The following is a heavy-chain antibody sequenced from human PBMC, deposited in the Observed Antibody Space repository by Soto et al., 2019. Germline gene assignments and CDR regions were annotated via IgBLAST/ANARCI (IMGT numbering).Heavy chain of an antibody. CDR3: ARGHGGVEATH. Sequence: QVQLQQWGAGLLKPSETLSLNCAVTGGSLSGYYWSWIRQPPGKGLEWIGEVKDGGHTNYSPSLRGRVTISSDTSNHQFSLRLTSVTAAGTGVYYCARGHGGVEATHWDQGSLVTVSS. D-gene: IGHD5-12*01. V-gene: IGHV4-34*01. CDR2: VKDGGHT. J-gene: IGHJ4*02. CDR1: GGSLSGYY.